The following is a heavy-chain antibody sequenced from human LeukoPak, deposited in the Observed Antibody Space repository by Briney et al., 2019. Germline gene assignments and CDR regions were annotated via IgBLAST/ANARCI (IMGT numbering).Heavy chain of an antibody. CDR1: GFTFSGSW. CDR2: IGEDGTAK. CDR3: AKGSGSYLSPLYYFDY. Sequence: GSLRLSFTASGFTFSGSWMTWVRQTPGKGLEWVANIGEDGTAKNYVDSGKGRFTISRDNAKNSLFLQMSYLRAEDTAVYYCAKGSGSYLSPLYYFDYWGQGTLVTVSS. D-gene: IGHD1-26*01. J-gene: IGHJ4*02. V-gene: IGHV3-7*03.